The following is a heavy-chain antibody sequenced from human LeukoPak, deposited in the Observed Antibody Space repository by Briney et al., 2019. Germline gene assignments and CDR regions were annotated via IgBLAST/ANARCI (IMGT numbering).Heavy chain of an antibody. D-gene: IGHD3-22*01. CDR1: GGSFNGYY. Sequence: SETLSLTCTVSGGSFNGYYWSWIRQSPGKGLESIGFISDSGVSNTSPSLKSRVTISLDTSKKRFSLKLRSVTAADTALYYCARQIRLDYYDSSGYYFDSWGQGTLVTVSS. J-gene: IGHJ4*02. CDR3: ARQIRLDYYDSSGYYFDS. V-gene: IGHV4-59*08. CDR2: ISDSGVS.